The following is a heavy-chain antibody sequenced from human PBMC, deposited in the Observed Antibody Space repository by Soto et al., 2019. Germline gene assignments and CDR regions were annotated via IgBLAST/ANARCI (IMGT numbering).Heavy chain of an antibody. CDR1: GYTFARYG. J-gene: IGHJ5*02. D-gene: IGHD3-16*01. V-gene: IGHV1-18*01. CDR3: ARVGPALRFGMINWFDP. Sequence: VKVSCKASGYTFARYGISWVRQAPGQGLEWMGWINTYNGDTNFAQKFQGRVTLTTDTSTSTAYMELRSLRSDDTAMYYCARVGPALRFGMINWFDPWGQGTLVTVSS. CDR2: INTYNGDT.